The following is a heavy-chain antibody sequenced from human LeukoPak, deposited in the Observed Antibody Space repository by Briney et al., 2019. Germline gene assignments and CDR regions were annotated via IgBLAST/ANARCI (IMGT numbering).Heavy chain of an antibody. D-gene: IGHD6-6*01. CDR1: GLTVSSNY. CDR2: IYSGGST. CDR3: ARLAALHGMDV. J-gene: IGHJ6*02. Sequence: GGSLRLSCAASGLTVSSNYMSWVRQAPGKGLEWVSVIYSGGSTYYADSVKSRFTISRDNSKNTLYLQMNSLRAEDMAVYYCARLAALHGMDVWGQGTTVTVSS. V-gene: IGHV3-66*02.